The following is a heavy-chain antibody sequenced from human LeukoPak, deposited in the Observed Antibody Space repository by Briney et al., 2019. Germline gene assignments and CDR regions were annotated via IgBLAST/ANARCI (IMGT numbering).Heavy chain of an antibody. V-gene: IGHV3-21*01. CDR1: GFTFSSYS. D-gene: IGHD1-26*01. J-gene: IGHJ3*02. CDR2: ISSSSSYI. CDR3: ARGPRVGANTI. Sequence: GGSLRLSCAASGFTFSSYSMNWVRQAPGKGLEWVSSISSSSSYIYYADSVKGRFTISRDNAKNSLYLQMNSLRAEDTAVYYCARGPRVGANTIWGQGTMVTVSS.